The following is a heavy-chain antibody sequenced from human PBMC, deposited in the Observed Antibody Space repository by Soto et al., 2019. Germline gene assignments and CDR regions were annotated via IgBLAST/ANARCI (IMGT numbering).Heavy chain of an antibody. CDR2: IYYIGST. J-gene: IGHJ4*02. V-gene: IGHV4-30-4*01. CDR1: GGSISSGYYF. CDR3: ATRRGGYAPHLRY. Sequence: SETLSLTCTVSGGSISSGYYFWSWIRQPPGKGLEWIGYIYYIGSTYYNPSLKSRVTISVETSKKKFSLKLSSVTAADTAVYYCATRRGGYAPHLRYWGQGTLVTVSS. D-gene: IGHD3-16*01.